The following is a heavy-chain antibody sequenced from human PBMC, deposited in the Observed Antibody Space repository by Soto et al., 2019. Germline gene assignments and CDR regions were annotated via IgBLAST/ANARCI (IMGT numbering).Heavy chain of an antibody. Sequence: EVPLLESGGGLVQPGGSLRLSCAASGFTFSSYAMSWVRQAPGKGLEWVSAISGSGGSTYDAVSVKGRFTISRDNSKNTLYLHLNCLRAEDTAVYYCAKDSIASHYSDSSCHLDYWGQGTLVTVSS. CDR3: AKDSIASHYSDSSCHLDY. CDR2: ISGSGGST. V-gene: IGHV3-23*01. CDR1: GFTFSSYA. D-gene: IGHD3-22*01. J-gene: IGHJ4*02.